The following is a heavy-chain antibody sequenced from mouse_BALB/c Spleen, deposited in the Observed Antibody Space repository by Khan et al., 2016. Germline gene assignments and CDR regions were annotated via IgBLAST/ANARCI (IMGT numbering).Heavy chain of an antibody. CDR3: ARSPYDYDVGFAY. Sequence: VQLKESGAELVKPGASVKLSCTASGFNIKDTYMHWVKQRPEQGLEWIGRIDPANGNTKYDPKFQGKATITADTSSNTAYLQLSSLTSEDTAVYYCARSPYDYDVGFAYWGPGTLVTVSA. CDR1: GFNIKDTY. V-gene: IGHV14-3*02. CDR2: IDPANGNT. J-gene: IGHJ3*01. D-gene: IGHD2-4*01.